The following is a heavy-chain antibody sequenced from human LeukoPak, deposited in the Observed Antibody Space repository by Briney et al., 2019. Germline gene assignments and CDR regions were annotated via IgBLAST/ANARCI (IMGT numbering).Heavy chain of an antibody. CDR3: ARVPLLDYSSPYYYYYYGIDV. D-gene: IGHD4-11*01. Sequence: SETLSLTCTVSGGSISSNYWNWIRQPPGRGLEWLGYIYYSGSTNYNPSLKSRVTISVDTSKNQFSLKLSSVTAADTAVYYCARVPLLDYSSPYYYYYYGIDVWGQGTTVTVSS. V-gene: IGHV4-59*01. CDR2: IYYSGST. J-gene: IGHJ6*02. CDR1: GGSISSNY.